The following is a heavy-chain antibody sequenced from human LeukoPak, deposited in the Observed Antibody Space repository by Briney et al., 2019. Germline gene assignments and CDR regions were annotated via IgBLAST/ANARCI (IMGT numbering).Heavy chain of an antibody. V-gene: IGHV4-4*02. Sequence: SETLSLTCAVSGGSISSSNWWSWVRQPPGKGLEWIGEIYHSGSTNYNPSLKSRVTISVDKSKNQFSLKLSSVTAADTAVYYCARAYYYDSSGDGFDIWGQGTMVTVSS. CDR1: GGSISSSNW. J-gene: IGHJ3*02. D-gene: IGHD3-22*01. CDR2: IYHSGST. CDR3: ARAYYYDSSGDGFDI.